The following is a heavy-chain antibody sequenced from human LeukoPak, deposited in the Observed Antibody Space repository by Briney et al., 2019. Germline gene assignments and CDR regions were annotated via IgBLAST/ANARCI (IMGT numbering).Heavy chain of an antibody. V-gene: IGHV3-7*03. Sequence: PGGSLRLSCAASGFTFVAYYMSWVRQAPGKGLEWVANIRGDGRETFYADSLRGRFSIFRDNARNSVSLQMNSLSAEDTGVYYCARESAVGYESFDYWGQGTIVTVSS. J-gene: IGHJ4*02. CDR1: GFTFVAYY. CDR2: IRGDGRET. CDR3: ARESAVGYESFDY. D-gene: IGHD6-19*01.